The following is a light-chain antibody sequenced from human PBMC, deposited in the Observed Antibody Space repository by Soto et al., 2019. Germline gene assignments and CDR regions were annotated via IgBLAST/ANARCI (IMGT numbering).Light chain of an antibody. V-gene: IGKV1-6*01. Sequence: AIQMTQSPLSLSASVGDRVTITCRASQDIGKDLGWYQQKPGEAPELLISVTSTLESRVPSRFSGSGSGTDFSLTISSLQPEDFATYYWLQDYNYPRTFGEGTKVEIK. CDR1: QDIGKD. J-gene: IGKJ1*01. CDR2: VTS. CDR3: LQDYNYPRT.